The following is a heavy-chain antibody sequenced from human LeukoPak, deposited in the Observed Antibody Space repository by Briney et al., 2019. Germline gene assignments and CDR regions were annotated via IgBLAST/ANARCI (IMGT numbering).Heavy chain of an antibody. D-gene: IGHD3-10*01. CDR2: ISGSGGST. V-gene: IGHV3-23*01. CDR1: GFTFSSYA. Sequence: GGSLRLSCAVAGFTFSSYAMSWVRQAPGKGLEWVSTISGSGGSTYYADSVKGRFTISRDNSKNTLYLQMNSLRAEDTAVYYCAKTSYGSASYYPDYWGQGTLVTVSS. CDR3: AKTSYGSASYYPDY. J-gene: IGHJ4*02.